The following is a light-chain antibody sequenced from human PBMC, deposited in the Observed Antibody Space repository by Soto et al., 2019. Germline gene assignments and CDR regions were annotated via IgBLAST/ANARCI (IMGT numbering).Light chain of an antibody. CDR3: QQSDSYSST. V-gene: IGKV1-5*03. CDR2: EAS. CDR1: QSINNW. Sequence: DIQVTQSPSTLSASVGDRITITCRASQSINNWLAWYQQKPGKAPKLLISEASTLVDGVPLRFSGSGSGTEFTLTISSLQPEDFATYYCQQSDSYSSTFGQGTKLEIK. J-gene: IGKJ2*01.